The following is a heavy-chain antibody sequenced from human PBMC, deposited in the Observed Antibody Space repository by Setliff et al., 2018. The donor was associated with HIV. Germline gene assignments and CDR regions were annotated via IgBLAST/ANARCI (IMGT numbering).Heavy chain of an antibody. CDR3: ARGRISSWPYYYYGMDV. Sequence: ASVKVSCKVSGYTVTELSINWVRQAPGKGPEWMGGFDPEDNKIVYAQKFQGRVTTTEDTSTDTAYMELSSLRSEDTAVYYCARGRISSWPYYYYGMDVWGQGTTVTVSS. CDR1: GYTVTELS. CDR2: FDPEDNKI. J-gene: IGHJ6*02. V-gene: IGHV1-24*01. D-gene: IGHD6-13*01.